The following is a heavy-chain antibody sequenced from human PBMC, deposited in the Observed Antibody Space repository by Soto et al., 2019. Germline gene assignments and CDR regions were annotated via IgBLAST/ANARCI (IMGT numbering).Heavy chain of an antibody. Sequence: LRLSCTASGFSFSTHAMSWVRQAPGKGLEWVSSISSGGTTTFYAASVEGRFTISRDKSKNTLYRQMNSLRADDTAVYYCAREGGSIGGWFGRKFDSWGQGTQVTVSS. D-gene: IGHD6-19*01. CDR2: ISSGGTTT. CDR3: AREGGSIGGWFGRKFDS. V-gene: IGHV3-23*01. CDR1: GFSFSTHA. J-gene: IGHJ4*02.